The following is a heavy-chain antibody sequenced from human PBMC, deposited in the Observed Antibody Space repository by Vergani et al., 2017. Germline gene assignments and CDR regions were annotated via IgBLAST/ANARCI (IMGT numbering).Heavy chain of an antibody. CDR1: GGSIGSHY. J-gene: IGHJ5*02. CDR3: ARASVDTGGFDP. Sequence: QVQLQESGPGLVKPSETLSLTCIVSGGSIGSHYWSWIPQPPGKGLEWIGYIYYSGSTNYNPSLKSRVTISEDTSKNQFFLKLSSVTAADTAVYYCARASVDTGGFDPWGQGTLVTVSS. CDR2: IYYSGST. V-gene: IGHV4-59*11. D-gene: IGHD5-18*01.